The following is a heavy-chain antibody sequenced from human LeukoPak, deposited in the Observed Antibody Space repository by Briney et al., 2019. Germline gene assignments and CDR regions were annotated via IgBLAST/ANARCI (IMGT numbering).Heavy chain of an antibody. V-gene: IGHV1-2*02. D-gene: IGHD2-2*02. J-gene: IGHJ5*02. CDR3: ARGDIVVLPAGIPHNWFDP. CDR2: INPNSGGT. CDR1: GYSFTGYY. Sequence: ASVKVSCKASGYSFTGYYIHWVRQAPGQGLEWMGWINPNSGGTNYAQKFQGRVTMTRDTSVSTAYMELSRLRSDDTAVYYCARGDIVVLPAGIPHNWFDPWGQGTLVTVSS.